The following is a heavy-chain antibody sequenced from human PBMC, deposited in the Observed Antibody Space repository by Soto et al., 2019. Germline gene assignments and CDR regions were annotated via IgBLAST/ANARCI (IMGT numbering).Heavy chain of an antibody. CDR3: ARVYCSGGSCYGIDY. CDR1: GYTFTSYG. J-gene: IGHJ4*02. D-gene: IGHD2-15*01. Sequence: ASVKVSCKASGYTFTSYGISWVRQAPGQGLEWMGWISAYNGNTSYAQKFQGRVTMTRDTSTSTVYMELSSLRSEDTAVYYCARVYCSGGSCYGIDYWGQGTLVTVSS. V-gene: IGHV1-18*01. CDR2: ISAYNGNT.